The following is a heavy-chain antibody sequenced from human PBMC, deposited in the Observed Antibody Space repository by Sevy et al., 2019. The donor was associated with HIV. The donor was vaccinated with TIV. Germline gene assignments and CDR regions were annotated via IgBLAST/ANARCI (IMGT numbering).Heavy chain of an antibody. J-gene: IGHJ3*02. Sequence: SETLSLTRDVSGYSISSGYYGGWIRQPPGKGLEWIGSIYHSGSTYYNPSLKRRVTISVDTSKNQFSLKLRSVTAADTAVYYCARTLRGDFDSSASAFDIWGQGTMVTVSS. CDR1: GYSISSGYY. CDR3: ARTLRGDFDSSASAFDI. V-gene: IGHV4-38-2*01. CDR2: IYHSGST. D-gene: IGHD3-22*01.